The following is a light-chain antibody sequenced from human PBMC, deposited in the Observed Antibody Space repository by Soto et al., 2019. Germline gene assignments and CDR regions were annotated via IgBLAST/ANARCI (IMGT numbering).Light chain of an antibody. CDR3: QQYNHWPRMLS. J-gene: IGKJ4*01. CDR2: DTS. CDR1: QTVRNN. Sequence: EFVLTQSPGTLSLSPGERATLSCRASQTVRNNYLAWYQQKPGQAPRLLIYDTSTRATDVPARFSGSGSGTEFTLTIASLQSEDFAVYYCQQYNHWPRMLSFGGGTRVEL. V-gene: IGKV3-15*01.